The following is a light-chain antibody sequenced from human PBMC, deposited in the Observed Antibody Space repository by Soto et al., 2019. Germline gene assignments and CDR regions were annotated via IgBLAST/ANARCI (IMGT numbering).Light chain of an antibody. V-gene: IGKV1-5*01. CDR2: DAS. Sequence: DIQMTQSPSTLSASVGARVTIPCRASQSISSWLAWYQQKPGKAPKLLIYDASSLESGVPSRFSGSGSGTEFTLTIRSLQPDDFATYYCQQYNIYPLSFGPGTKVHIK. J-gene: IGKJ3*01. CDR1: QSISSW. CDR3: QQYNIYPLS.